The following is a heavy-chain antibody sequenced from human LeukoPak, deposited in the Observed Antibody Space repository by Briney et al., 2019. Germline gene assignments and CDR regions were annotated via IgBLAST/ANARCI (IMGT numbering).Heavy chain of an antibody. Sequence: GGSLRLSCAASGFTFSSYSMNWIRQAPGKGLEGVSYISSSSSTIYYADSVKGRFTISRDNSKNTLFLHINSLTAEDTAIYSCARPRLEYCSGGSCFDAFDIWGQGTMVTVSS. CDR2: ISSSSSTI. V-gene: IGHV3-48*01. CDR1: GFTFSSYS. CDR3: ARPRLEYCSGGSCFDAFDI. J-gene: IGHJ3*02. D-gene: IGHD2-15*01.